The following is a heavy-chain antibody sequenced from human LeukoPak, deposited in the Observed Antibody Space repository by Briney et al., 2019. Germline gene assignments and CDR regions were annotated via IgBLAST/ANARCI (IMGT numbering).Heavy chain of an antibody. CDR2: ISVNGETT. J-gene: IGHJ4*02. CDR3: AKNSGYSWQAFFDY. CDR1: GFSVSSFG. D-gene: IGHD6-25*01. Sequence: GGSLRLSCEVSGFSVSSFGMSWVRQAPGKGLEWISAISVNGETTWYADSVKGRFIISRDNSGNTLYLQMNSLRAEDAAVYFCAKNSGYSWQAFFDYWGQGTLVTVSS. V-gene: IGHV3-23*01.